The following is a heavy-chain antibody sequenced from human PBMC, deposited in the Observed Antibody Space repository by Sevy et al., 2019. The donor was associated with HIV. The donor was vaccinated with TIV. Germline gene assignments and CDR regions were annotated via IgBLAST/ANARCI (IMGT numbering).Heavy chain of an antibody. CDR3: ARGPRKYYDSSGYYYPPSY. CDR1: GYTFTSYG. J-gene: IGHJ4*02. Sequence: ASVKVSCKASGYTFTSYGIIWVRQAPGQGLEWMGWISAYNGNTNYAQRLQGRVTMTTDTSTSTAYMELTSLRSDDTAVYYCARGPRKYYDSSGYYYPPSYWGQGNLVTVSS. V-gene: IGHV1-18*01. CDR2: ISAYNGNT. D-gene: IGHD3-22*01.